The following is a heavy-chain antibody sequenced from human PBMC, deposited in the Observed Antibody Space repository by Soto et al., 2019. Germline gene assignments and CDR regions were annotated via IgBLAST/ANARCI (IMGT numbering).Heavy chain of an antibody. V-gene: IGHV4-30-4*01. J-gene: IGHJ5*01. CDR2: IYKSATT. D-gene: IGHD7-27*01. Sequence: SETLSLTCSVSGDSISTVDYFWARVRQPPGQALEYIGYIYKSATTYYNPSFESRVAISLDTSKSQFSLNVTSLTAADTAVYFCARGQYCLTGRCFPNWFDSWGQGTLDTVSS. CDR1: GDSISTVDYF. CDR3: ARGQYCLTGRCFPNWFDS.